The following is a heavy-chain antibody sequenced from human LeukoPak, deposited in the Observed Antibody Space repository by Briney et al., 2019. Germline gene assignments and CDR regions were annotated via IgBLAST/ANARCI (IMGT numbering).Heavy chain of an antibody. J-gene: IGHJ4*02. CDR2: VYYSGST. CDR3: ALMSHGSTAAAYLDY. D-gene: IGHD6-13*01. CDR1: GGSISSSSYY. V-gene: IGHV4-39*01. Sequence: SETLSLTCTVSGGSISSSSYYWGWIRRPPGTGLEWIGSVYYSGSTYYNPSLKSRVTISVDTSKNQFSLKLSSVTAADTAVYYCALMSHGSTAAAYLDYSGQGTLVTVSS.